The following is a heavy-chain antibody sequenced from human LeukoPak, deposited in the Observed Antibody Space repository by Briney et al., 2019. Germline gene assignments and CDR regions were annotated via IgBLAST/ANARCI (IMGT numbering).Heavy chain of an antibody. CDR1: GGSISSYY. CDR3: ARVSGRSSWWRFDY. CDR2: IYYSGST. V-gene: IGHV4-59*01. D-gene: IGHD6-13*01. J-gene: IGHJ4*02. Sequence: SETLSFTCTVSGGSISSYYWSWIRQPPGKGLEWIGYIYYSGSTNYNPSLKSRVTISVDTSKNQFSLKLSSVTAADTAVYYCARVSGRSSWWRFDYWGQGTLGTGPS.